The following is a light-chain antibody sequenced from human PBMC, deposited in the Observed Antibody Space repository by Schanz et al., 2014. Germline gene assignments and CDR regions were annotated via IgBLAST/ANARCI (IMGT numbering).Light chain of an antibody. CDR1: SSDVGDYNY. CDR3: CSYAGSYSWV. Sequence: QSALTQPPSASGSLGQSVTISCTGTSSDVGDYNYVSWYQQHPGKAPKLMIYEVSKRPSGVPDRFSGSKSGNTASLTISGLQAEDEADYYCCSYAGSYSWVFGGGTKLTVL. CDR2: EVS. V-gene: IGLV2-8*01. J-gene: IGLJ3*02.